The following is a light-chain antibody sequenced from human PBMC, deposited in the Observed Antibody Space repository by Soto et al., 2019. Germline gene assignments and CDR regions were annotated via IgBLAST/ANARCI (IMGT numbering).Light chain of an antibody. V-gene: IGKV3-15*01. CDR1: QSVSSY. J-gene: IGKJ1*01. CDR2: GAS. Sequence: EIVLTQSPATLSLSPGERATLSCRASQSVSSYLAWYQQRPGQAPRLVIYGASTRATGIPARFSGGGSGTEFTLTISSLQSEDFAVYYCQQYNSWPPITFGQGTKV. CDR3: QQYNSWPPIT.